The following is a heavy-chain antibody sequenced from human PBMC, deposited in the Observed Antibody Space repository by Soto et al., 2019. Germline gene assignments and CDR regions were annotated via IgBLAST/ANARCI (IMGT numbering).Heavy chain of an antibody. CDR1: GASISSSDW. D-gene: IGHD3-22*01. CDR2: IFHSGTT. J-gene: IGHJ4*02. V-gene: IGHV4-4*02. CDR3: ARMSVVGYFDY. Sequence: SETLSLTCTVSGASISSSDWWSWVRQPPEKGLEWIGEIFHSGTTNYNPSLKSRVTISQDKSKNQFSLNLTSVTAADTAVYYCARMSVVGYFDYWGQGSLVTVSS.